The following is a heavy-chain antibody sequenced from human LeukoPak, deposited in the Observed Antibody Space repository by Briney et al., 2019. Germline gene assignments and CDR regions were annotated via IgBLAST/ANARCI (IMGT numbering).Heavy chain of an antibody. Sequence: GGSLRLSCAASGLTFDDYDMNWVRQAPGKGLEWVSGINWNGGSTGYADSVKGRFTISRDNAKNSLYLQMNSLRAVDTALYYCVRSSAAAAGAFDYWGQGTLVTVSS. CDR2: INWNGGST. CDR3: VRSSAAAAGAFDY. V-gene: IGHV3-20*04. D-gene: IGHD6-13*01. J-gene: IGHJ4*02. CDR1: GLTFDDYD.